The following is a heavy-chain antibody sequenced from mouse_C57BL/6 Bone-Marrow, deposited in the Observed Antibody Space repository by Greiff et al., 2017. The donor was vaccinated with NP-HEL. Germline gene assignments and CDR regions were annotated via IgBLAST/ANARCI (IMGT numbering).Heavy chain of an antibody. D-gene: IGHD2-3*01. Sequence: EVHGGEVGGGLVKPGGSLKLSCAASGFTFSDYGMHWVRQAPEKGLEWVAYISSGSSTIYYADTVKGRFTISRDNAKNTLFLQMTSLRSEDTAMYYCASYDGPWFAYWGQGTLVTVSA. CDR1: GFTFSDYG. CDR2: ISSGSSTI. J-gene: IGHJ3*01. V-gene: IGHV5-17*01. CDR3: ASYDGPWFAY.